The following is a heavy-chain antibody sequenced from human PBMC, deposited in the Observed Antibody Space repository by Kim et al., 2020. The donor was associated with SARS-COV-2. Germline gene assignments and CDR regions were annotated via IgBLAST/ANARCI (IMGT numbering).Heavy chain of an antibody. D-gene: IGHD6-13*01. CDR3: ARGARYSSSWLDY. Sequence: NPSLKSRVTISVDTSKDQFSLKLSSVTAADTAVYYCARGARYSSSWLDYWGQGTLVTVSS. J-gene: IGHJ4*02. V-gene: IGHV4-34*01.